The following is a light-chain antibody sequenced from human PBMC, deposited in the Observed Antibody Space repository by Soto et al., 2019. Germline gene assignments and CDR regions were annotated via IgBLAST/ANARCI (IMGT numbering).Light chain of an antibody. J-gene: IGLJ1*01. V-gene: IGLV2-14*01. CDR3: SSYTSSSTYYV. CDR2: DVS. Sequence: QSVLTQPASVSGSPGQSITISCTGTSSDFGGYNYVSWYQQHPGKAPKLMIYDVSNRPSGVSNRFSGSKSGNKASLTISGLQAEDEADYYCSSYTSSSTYYVFGTGTKVTVL. CDR1: SSDFGGYNY.